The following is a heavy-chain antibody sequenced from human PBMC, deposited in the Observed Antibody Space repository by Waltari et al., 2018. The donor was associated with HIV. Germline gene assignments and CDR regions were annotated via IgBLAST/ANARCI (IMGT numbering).Heavy chain of an antibody. Sequence: VQLQESGPGLVKASETLSLTCSVSGVSIGTYYWRWIRQPPGKGLEWIGHVHPSGNAKYHPSLKSRVTLSIDTSNCQFSLILNSVSAADTAIYYCARDLRKYYDSDGFYHPYHDGLDVWGPGTTVTVSS. V-gene: IGHV4-59*01. D-gene: IGHD3-22*01. CDR1: GVSIGTYY. J-gene: IGHJ6*02. CDR2: VHPSGNA. CDR3: ARDLRKYYDSDGFYHPYHDGLDV.